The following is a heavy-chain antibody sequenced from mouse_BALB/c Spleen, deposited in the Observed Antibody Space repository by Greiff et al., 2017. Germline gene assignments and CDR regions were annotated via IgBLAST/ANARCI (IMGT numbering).Heavy chain of an antibody. CDR1: GFTFSSFG. D-gene: IGHD1-1*01. Sequence: DVKLVESGGGLVQPGGSRKLSCAASGFTFSSFGMHWVRQAPEKGLEWVAYISSGSSTIYYADTVKGRFTISRDNPKNTLFLQMTSLRSEDTAMYYCARNYGSSYRLDYWGQGTSVTVSS. CDR2: ISSGSSTI. V-gene: IGHV5-17*02. J-gene: IGHJ4*01. CDR3: ARNYGSSYRLDY.